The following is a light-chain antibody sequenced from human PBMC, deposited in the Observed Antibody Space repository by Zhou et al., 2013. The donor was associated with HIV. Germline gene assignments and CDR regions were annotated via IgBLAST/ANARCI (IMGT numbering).Light chain of an antibody. J-gene: IGKJ3*01. CDR1: QGIRID. CDR3: QQSYSTRFT. Sequence: DIQMTQSPSSLSASVGDTVTITCRASQGIRIDLGWFQQKPGKAPKLLIYAASSLQSGVPSRFSGSGSGTDFTLTISSLQPEDFATYYCQQSYSTRFTFGPGTKVDIK. CDR2: AAS. V-gene: IGKV1-39*01.